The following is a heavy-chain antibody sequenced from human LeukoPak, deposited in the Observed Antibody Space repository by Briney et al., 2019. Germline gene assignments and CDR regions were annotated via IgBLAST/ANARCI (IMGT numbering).Heavy chain of an antibody. CDR1: GGSFSGYY. CDR3: ARLVGDYGDYLYYYYYMDV. Sequence: SETLSLTCAVYGGSFSGYYWSWIRQPPGKGLEWIGEINHSGSTNYNPSLKSRVTISVDTSKNQFSLKLSSVTAADTAVYYCARLVGDYGDYLYYYYYMDVWGKGTTVTISS. J-gene: IGHJ6*03. CDR2: INHSGST. D-gene: IGHD4-17*01. V-gene: IGHV4-34*01.